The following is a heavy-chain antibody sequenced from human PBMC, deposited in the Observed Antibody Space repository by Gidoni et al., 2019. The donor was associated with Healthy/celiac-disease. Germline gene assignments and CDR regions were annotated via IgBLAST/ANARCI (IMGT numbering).Heavy chain of an antibody. V-gene: IGHV1-69*04. Sequence: QVQLVQAGAEVEKPGSSVKVSGKASGGTFSSYAISWARQAPGQGLEWMGRGSPILGIANYAQKFQGRVTITADKSTSTAYMELSSLRSEDTAVYYCARASGYDWDGGDDYWGQGTLVTVSS. CDR3: ARASGYDWDGGDDY. D-gene: IGHD5-12*01. CDR2: GSPILGIA. CDR1: GGTFSSYA. J-gene: IGHJ4*02.